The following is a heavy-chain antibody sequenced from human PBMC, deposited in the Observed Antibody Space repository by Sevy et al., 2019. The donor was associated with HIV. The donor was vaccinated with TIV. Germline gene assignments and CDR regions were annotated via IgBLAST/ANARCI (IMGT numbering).Heavy chain of an antibody. D-gene: IGHD1-1*01. Sequence: ASVKVSCKASGGTFSSYAISWVRQAPGQGLEWMGRIIPILGIANYAQKFQGRVTITADKSTSTAYMELSSLRSEDTAVYYCASPHSRVAQPGQPYYYYYGMDVWGQGTTVTVSS. CDR2: IIPILGIA. J-gene: IGHJ6*02. CDR3: ASPHSRVAQPGQPYYYYYGMDV. V-gene: IGHV1-69*04. CDR1: GGTFSSYA.